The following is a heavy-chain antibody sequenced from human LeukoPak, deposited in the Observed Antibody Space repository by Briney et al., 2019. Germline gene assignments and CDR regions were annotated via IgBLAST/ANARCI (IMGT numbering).Heavy chain of an antibody. V-gene: IGHV4-59*01. CDR3: AGVGPTIL. D-gene: IGHD1-26*01. J-gene: IGHJ4*02. Sequence: PSETLSLTCTVSGGSISSYYWSWIRQPPGKGLEWIGYIYYSGSTNYNPSLKSRVTMSVGTSKNQFSLKLSSVTAADTAVYYCAGVGPTILWGQGTLVTVSS. CDR2: IYYSGST. CDR1: GGSISSYY.